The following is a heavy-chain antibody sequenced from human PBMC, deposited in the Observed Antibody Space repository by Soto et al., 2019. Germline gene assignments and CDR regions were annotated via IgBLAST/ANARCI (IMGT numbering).Heavy chain of an antibody. CDR3: ARGLPGYSTPKNYFDY. CDR2: INPNSGGT. V-gene: IGHV1-2*04. CDR1: GYTFTGYY. J-gene: IGHJ4*02. D-gene: IGHD1-26*01. Sequence: QVQLVQSGAEVKKPGASVKVSCKASGYTFTGYYMHWVRQAPGQGLEWMGWINPNSGGTNYAQKFQGWVTMTRDTSISTAYMELSSLRSDDTAVYYCARGLPGYSTPKNYFDYWGQGTLVTVSS.